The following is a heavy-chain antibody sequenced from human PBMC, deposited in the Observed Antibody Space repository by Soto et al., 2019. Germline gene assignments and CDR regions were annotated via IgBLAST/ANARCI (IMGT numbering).Heavy chain of an antibody. CDR1: GDPIRSYY. J-gene: IGHJ4*02. Sequence: SDTVPLTCTVSGDPIRSYYCLWIRQPPGKGLEWIGYIYYSGSTNYNPSLKSRVTISVDTSKNQFSLKLSSVTAADTAVYYCARAPRGNYGYPSYFDYWGQGTLVTVSS. CDR3: ARAPRGNYGYPSYFDY. D-gene: IGHD3-10*01. V-gene: IGHV4-59*07. CDR2: IYYSGST.